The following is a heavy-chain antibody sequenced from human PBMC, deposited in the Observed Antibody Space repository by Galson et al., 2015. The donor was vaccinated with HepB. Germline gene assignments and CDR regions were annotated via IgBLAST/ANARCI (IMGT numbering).Heavy chain of an antibody. J-gene: IGHJ3*02. CDR2: IYWDDDK. D-gene: IGHD3-10*01. Sequence: PALVKPTQTLTLTCTFSGFSLSTSGVGVGWIRQPPGKALEWLALIYWDDDKRYSPSLKSRLTITKDTSKNQVVLTMTNMDPVDTATYYCAHMTPMVQGAEARIACAFDIWGQGTMVTVSS. CDR3: AHMTPMVQGAEARIACAFDI. CDR1: GFSLSTSGVG. V-gene: IGHV2-5*02.